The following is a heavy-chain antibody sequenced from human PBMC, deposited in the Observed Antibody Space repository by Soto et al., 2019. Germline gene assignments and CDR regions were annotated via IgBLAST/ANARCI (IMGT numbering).Heavy chain of an antibody. V-gene: IGHV1-69*06. Sequence: QVQLVQSGAGVKKPGSSVKVSCKASGGTFSSYAISWVRQAPGQGLEWMGGIIPIFGTANYAQKFQGRVTITADKSTSTAYMEVSSLRSEDTAVYYCARGPPQYYYDSSGYYYGDYWGQGTLVTVSS. CDR1: GGTFSSYA. J-gene: IGHJ4*02. D-gene: IGHD3-22*01. CDR2: IIPIFGTA. CDR3: ARGPPQYYYDSSGYYYGDY.